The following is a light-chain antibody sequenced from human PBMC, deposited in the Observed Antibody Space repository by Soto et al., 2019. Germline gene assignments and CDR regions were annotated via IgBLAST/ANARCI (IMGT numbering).Light chain of an antibody. J-gene: IGKJ1*01. CDR3: QQYNNWPRT. V-gene: IGKV3D-15*01. Sequence: EIVLTQSPATLSLSPWERATLSCRASQSVSSYLAWYQQKPGQAPRLLISDASNRASGIPARFSGSGSGTEFTLTISSLQSEDFAVYYCQQYNNWPRTFGQGTKVDI. CDR2: DAS. CDR1: QSVSSY.